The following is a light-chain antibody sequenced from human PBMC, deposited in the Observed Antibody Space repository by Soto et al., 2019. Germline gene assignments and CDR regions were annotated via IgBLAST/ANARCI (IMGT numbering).Light chain of an antibody. V-gene: IGKV3-20*01. Sequence: EVVLTQSPGTLSLSPGERATLSCRTSQTVSSSYYLAWYQQKPGQAPRLLIYGASNRASGVPDRFSSGWSGTDFTLTISRLEPEDFAVYYCQQYNTAPWTFGRGTTVEI. CDR2: GAS. CDR1: QTVSSSYY. CDR3: QQYNTAPWT. J-gene: IGKJ1*01.